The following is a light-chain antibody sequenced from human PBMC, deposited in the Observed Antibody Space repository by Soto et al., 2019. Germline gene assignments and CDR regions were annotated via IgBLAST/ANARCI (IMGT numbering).Light chain of an antibody. J-gene: IGKJ3*01. CDR1: QGIGNS. V-gene: IGKV1-16*02. Sequence: DIQMTQSPSSLSASVGDRVTITCRASQGIGNSLAWFQQKSGKDPKSLIYGGSSLESGVPSKFSGSGSGTDFTLTISSLQPEDFATYYCQQYYAYPFTFGRGTKVDVK. CDR2: GGS. CDR3: QQYYAYPFT.